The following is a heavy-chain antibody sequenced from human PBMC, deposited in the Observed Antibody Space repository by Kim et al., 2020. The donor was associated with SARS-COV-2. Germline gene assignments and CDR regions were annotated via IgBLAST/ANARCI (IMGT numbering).Heavy chain of an antibody. V-gene: IGHV4-59*01. D-gene: IGHD4-17*01. J-gene: IGHJ3*02. CDR1: GVSITTYY. CDR2: VYYSGYT. Sequence: SETLSLNCSVSGVSITTYYWTWIRQPPGRELEWIGYVYYSGYTTYNPSLKSRVTISVDTAKNQFSLKLSSVKPADTAVYYCARGGLIGGNSGDYAVAAFDIWGQGTVVTVSS. CDR3: ARGGLIGGNSGDYAVAAFDI.